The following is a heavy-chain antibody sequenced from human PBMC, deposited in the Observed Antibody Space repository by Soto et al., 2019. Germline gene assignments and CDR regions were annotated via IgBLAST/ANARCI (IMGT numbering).Heavy chain of an antibody. CDR3: AKNWNWGSLVH. Sequence: PSEILSLTCTVSGDSISTDYWSWIRQSPGKGLEWIGFIYYGGSTNYNPSLKSRVTISVDTPKNQSSLKLSSVTAADTAVYYCAKNWNWGSLVHWGQGTLVTISS. D-gene: IGHD7-27*01. CDR1: GDSISTDY. V-gene: IGHV4-59*08. CDR2: IYYGGST. J-gene: IGHJ4*02.